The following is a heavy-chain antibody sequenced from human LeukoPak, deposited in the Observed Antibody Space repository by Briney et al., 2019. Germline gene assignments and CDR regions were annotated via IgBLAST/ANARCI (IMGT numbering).Heavy chain of an antibody. J-gene: IGHJ4*02. V-gene: IGHV4-34*01. Sequence: SSETLSLTCAVYGGSFSGYYWSWIRQPPGKGLEWIGEINHSGSTNYNPSLKSRVTISVDTSKNQFSLKLSSVTAADTAVYYCARVSNYWGQGTLVTVSS. CDR3: ARVSNY. CDR2: INHSGST. CDR1: GGSFSGYY.